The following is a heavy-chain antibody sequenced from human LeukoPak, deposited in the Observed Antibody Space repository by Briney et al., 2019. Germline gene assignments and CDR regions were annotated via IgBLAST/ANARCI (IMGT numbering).Heavy chain of an antibody. D-gene: IGHD3-22*01. CDR3: AKGSSGYFFDL. CDR2: ISNDGGGT. Sequence: GGSLRLSCAASGFIFNNYGLVWVPQAPEKGLEWVSAISNDGGGTTYADFVKGGFSVSRDNSKNTLFLQMNSLRAEDTALYYCAKGSSGYFFDLWGQGTLVTVSS. V-gene: IGHV3-23*01. J-gene: IGHJ4*02. CDR1: GFIFNNYG.